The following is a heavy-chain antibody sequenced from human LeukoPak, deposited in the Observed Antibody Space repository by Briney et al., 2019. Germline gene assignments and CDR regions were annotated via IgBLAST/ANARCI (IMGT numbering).Heavy chain of an antibody. D-gene: IGHD3-10*01. J-gene: IGHJ5*02. CDR1: GGSFSGYY. CDR2: INHSGST. V-gene: IGHV4-34*01. Sequence: PSETLSLTCAVYGGSFSGYYWSWIRQPPGKGLEWIGEINHSGSTNYNPSLKSRVTISVDTSKNQFSLKLSSVTAADTAVYYCARGRLWFGELSWFDPWGQGTLVTVSS. CDR3: ARGRLWFGELSWFDP.